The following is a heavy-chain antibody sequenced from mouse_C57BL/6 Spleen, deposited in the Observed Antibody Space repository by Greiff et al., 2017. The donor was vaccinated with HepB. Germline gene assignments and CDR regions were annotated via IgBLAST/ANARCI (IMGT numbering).Heavy chain of an antibody. CDR3: AREVGGSSGGFAY. V-gene: IGHV5-16*01. CDR1: GFTFSDYY. CDR2: INYDGSST. J-gene: IGHJ3*01. Sequence: EVKLMESEGGLVQPGSSMKLSCTASGFTFSDYYMAWVRQVPEKGLEWVANINYDGSSTYYLDSLKSRFIISRDNAKNILYLQMSSLKSEDTATYYCAREVGGSSGGFAYWGQGTLVTVSA. D-gene: IGHD1-1*02.